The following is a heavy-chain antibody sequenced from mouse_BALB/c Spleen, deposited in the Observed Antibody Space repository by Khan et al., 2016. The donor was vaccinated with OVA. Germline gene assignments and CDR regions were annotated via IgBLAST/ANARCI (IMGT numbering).Heavy chain of an antibody. V-gene: IGHV5-6*01. Sequence: EVELVESGGDLVKPGGSLKLSCAASGFTFSSYSMSWVRQTPDKRLEWVATISSGGDYTYYPHNVKGRFTISRDNAKNTPYLQMSSLKSEDTAMYYCASHLTGTFAYWGQGTLVTVSA. CDR3: ASHLTGTFAY. D-gene: IGHD4-1*01. J-gene: IGHJ3*01. CDR2: ISSGGDYT. CDR1: GFTFSSYS.